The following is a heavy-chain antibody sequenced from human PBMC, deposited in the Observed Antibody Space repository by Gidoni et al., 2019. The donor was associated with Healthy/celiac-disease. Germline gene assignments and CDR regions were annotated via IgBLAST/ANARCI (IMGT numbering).Heavy chain of an antibody. D-gene: IGHD2-15*01. J-gene: IGHJ4*02. Sequence: EVQLVESGGGLVQPGGSLRLSCAASGFTFSSYAMSWVRQAPGKGLEWVSAISGSGGSTYDADSVKGRFTISRDNSKNTRYLKMNSLRAEDTAVYYCAKGGAIVVVVAADYWGQGTLVTVSS. CDR1: GFTFSSYA. CDR2: ISGSGGST. CDR3: AKGGAIVVVVAADY. V-gene: IGHV3-23*04.